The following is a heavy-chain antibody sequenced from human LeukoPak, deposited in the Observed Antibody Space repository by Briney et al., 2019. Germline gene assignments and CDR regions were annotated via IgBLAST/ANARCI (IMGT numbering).Heavy chain of an antibody. CDR1: GFTFSDYY. CDR3: ARDSARVIRYYDWVLDYYYYGMDV. J-gene: IGHJ6*04. CDR2: ISSSSRYT. V-gene: IGHV3-11*06. Sequence: PGGSLRLSCAASGFTFSDYYMSWIRQAPGKGLEWVSYISSSSRYTNYADSVKGRFTISRDNAKNSLYLQMNSQRAEDTAVYYCARDSARVIRYYDWVLDYYYYGMDVWGKGTTVTVSS. D-gene: IGHD3-9*01.